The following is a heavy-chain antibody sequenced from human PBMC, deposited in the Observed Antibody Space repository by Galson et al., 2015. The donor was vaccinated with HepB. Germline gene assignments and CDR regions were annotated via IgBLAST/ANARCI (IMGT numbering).Heavy chain of an antibody. CDR1: GFTFSSYA. CDR2: ISYDGSNK. Sequence: SLRLSCAASGFTFSSYATHWVRQAPGKGLEWVAVISYDGSNKYYADSVKGRFTISRDNSKNTLYLQMNSLRAEDTAVYYCARAGVEQWLMSPYNWFDPWGQGTLVTVSS. CDR3: ARAGVEQWLMSPYNWFDP. J-gene: IGHJ5*02. D-gene: IGHD6-19*01. V-gene: IGHV3-30*04.